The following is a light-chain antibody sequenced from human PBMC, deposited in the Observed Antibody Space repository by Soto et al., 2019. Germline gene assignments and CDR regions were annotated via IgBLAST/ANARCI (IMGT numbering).Light chain of an antibody. CDR1: QSVSSS. CDR3: QQRSNWPLLT. Sequence: EIVLTQSPATLSLSPGERATLSCRASQSVSSSLAWYQQKPGQAPRLLIYDASTRATGIPARFSGSGSGTDFTITISSLEPEDFAVYYCQQRSNWPLLTFGGGTKVEIK. V-gene: IGKV3-11*01. CDR2: DAS. J-gene: IGKJ4*01.